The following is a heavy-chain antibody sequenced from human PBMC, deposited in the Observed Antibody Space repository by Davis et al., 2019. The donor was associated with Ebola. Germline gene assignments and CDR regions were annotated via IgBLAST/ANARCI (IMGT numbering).Heavy chain of an antibody. V-gene: IGHV3-48*02. CDR2: ISSSSSTI. CDR3: ARDERRYYYYGMDV. CDR1: GFTFSSYS. D-gene: IGHD1-1*01. Sequence: GESLKISCAASGFTFSSYSMNWVRQAPGKGLEWVSYISSSSSTIYYADSVKGRFTISRDNAKNSLYLQMNSLRDEDTAVYYCARDERRYYYYGMDVWGQGTTVTVSS. J-gene: IGHJ6*02.